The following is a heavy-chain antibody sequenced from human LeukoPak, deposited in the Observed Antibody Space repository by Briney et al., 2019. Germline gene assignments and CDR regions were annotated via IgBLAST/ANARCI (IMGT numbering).Heavy chain of an antibody. CDR1: GYTLTELS. CDR3: ATGIYGYSYGPFDY. CDR2: FDPEDGET. V-gene: IGHV1-24*01. J-gene: IGHJ4*02. Sequence: ASVKVSCKVSGYTLTELSMHWARQAPGKGLEWMGGFDPEDGETIYAQKFQGRVTMTEDTSTDTAYMELSSLRSEDTAVYYCATGIYGYSYGPFDYWGQGTLVTVSS. D-gene: IGHD5-18*01.